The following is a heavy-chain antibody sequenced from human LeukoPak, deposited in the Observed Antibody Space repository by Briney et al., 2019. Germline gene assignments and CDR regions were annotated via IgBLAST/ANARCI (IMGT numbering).Heavy chain of an antibody. CDR2: INHSGST. CDR3: ARSVNGGSYRDYYFDY. D-gene: IGHD1-26*01. CDR1: GGSFSDYS. J-gene: IGHJ4*02. Sequence: SETLSLTCAVFGGSFSDYSWTWIRQTPGKGLEWIGEINHSGSTNYNPSLKSRVTISVDTSKNQFSLKLSSVTAADTAVYYCARSVNGGSYRDYYFDYWGQGTLVTVSS. V-gene: IGHV4-34*01.